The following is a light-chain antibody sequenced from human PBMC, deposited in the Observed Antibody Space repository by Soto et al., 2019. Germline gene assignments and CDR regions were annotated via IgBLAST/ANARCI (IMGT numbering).Light chain of an antibody. CDR1: SSNIGAGYD. CDR2: GNS. V-gene: IGLV1-40*01. J-gene: IGLJ2*01. CDR3: QSYDSSLSGYVV. Sequence: QAVVTQPPSVSGAPGQRVTISCTGSSSNIGAGYDVHWYQQLPGTAPKLLIYGNSNRPSVVPDRFSGSKSGTSASLAITGLQAEDEADYYCQSYDSSLSGYVVFGGGTQLTVL.